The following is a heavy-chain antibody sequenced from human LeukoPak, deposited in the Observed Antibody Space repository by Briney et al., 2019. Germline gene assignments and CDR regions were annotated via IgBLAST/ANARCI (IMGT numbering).Heavy chain of an antibody. V-gene: IGHV3-30*18. D-gene: IGHD3-22*01. CDR2: ISYDGSNK. CDR3: AKSSSYYDSRGYYSPDYFDY. J-gene: IGHJ4*02. Sequence: GGSLRLPCAASGFTFSSYAMHWVRQAPGKGLEWVAVISYDGSNKYYTDSVKGRFTISRDNSKNTLYLQMNSLRAEDTAVYYCAKSSSYYDSRGYYSPDYFDYWGQGTLVTVSS. CDR1: GFTFSSYA.